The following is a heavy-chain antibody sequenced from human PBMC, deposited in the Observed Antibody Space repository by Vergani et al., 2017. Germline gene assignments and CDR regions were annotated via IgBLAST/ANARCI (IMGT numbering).Heavy chain of an antibody. V-gene: IGHV4-61*02. Sequence: QLHLQESGPGLVKSSETLSLTCTVSGGSISSGSYYWSWIRQPARKGLEWIGRIYTSGRTNYNPSLKSLVTISVDTSKNQFSLKLSSGTAADTAVYYCACSPYYYDSSGLFDYWGQGTLVTVSS. D-gene: IGHD3-22*01. CDR1: GGSISSGSYY. CDR3: ACSPYYYDSSGLFDY. CDR2: IYTSGRT. J-gene: IGHJ4*02.